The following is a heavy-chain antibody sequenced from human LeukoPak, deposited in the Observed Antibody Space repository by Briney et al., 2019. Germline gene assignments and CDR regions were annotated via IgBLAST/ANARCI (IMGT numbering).Heavy chain of an antibody. D-gene: IGHD1-26*01. CDR2: ISGSGGTM. V-gene: IGHV3-48*03. CDR1: GFTFSSYE. Sequence: PGGSLRLSCAASGFTFSSYEMNWVRQAPGKGLEWVSYISGSGGTMYYADSVKGRFTISRDNAKNSLYLQMNSLRAEDTAVYYCAREEWEFDYWGQGTLVTVSS. J-gene: IGHJ4*02. CDR3: AREEWEFDY.